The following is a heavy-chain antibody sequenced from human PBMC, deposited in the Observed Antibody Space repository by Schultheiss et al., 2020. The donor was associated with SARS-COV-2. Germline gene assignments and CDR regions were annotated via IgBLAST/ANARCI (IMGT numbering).Heavy chain of an antibody. J-gene: IGHJ4*02. CDR3: ARPGPTIGVVDY. Sequence: GGSLRLSCAASGFTLSHYWMSWVRQAPGKGLEWVANIKQDGSNKYYADSVKGRFTISRDNAKNSLYLQMNSLRAEDTAVYYCARPGPTIGVVDYWGQGTLVTVSS. V-gene: IGHV3-7*01. CDR1: GFTLSHYW. CDR2: IKQDGSNK. D-gene: IGHD5-12*01.